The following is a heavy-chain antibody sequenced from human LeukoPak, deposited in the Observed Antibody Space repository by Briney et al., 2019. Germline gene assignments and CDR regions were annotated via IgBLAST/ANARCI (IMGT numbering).Heavy chain of an antibody. Sequence: PGGSLRLSCAASGFTLSSYWMNCVRQAPGKGLEWVANIKGDGSERHSVDSVKGRFTISGDKATNSLYLQMDSLRGEDTAVYYCASGSGWLIESWGQGTLVTVSS. V-gene: IGHV3-7*01. D-gene: IGHD6-19*01. CDR1: GFTLSSYW. CDR2: IKGDGSER. CDR3: ASGSGWLIES. J-gene: IGHJ4*02.